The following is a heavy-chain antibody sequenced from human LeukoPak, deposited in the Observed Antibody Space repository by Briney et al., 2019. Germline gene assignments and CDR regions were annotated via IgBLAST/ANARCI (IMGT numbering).Heavy chain of an antibody. CDR3: ARDSSVAGDAFDI. CDR2: INPSGGST. D-gene: IGHD2-15*01. CDR1: GYTFTSYY. V-gene: IGHV1-46*03. Sequence: GASVKVSCKASGYTFTSYYMHWVRQAPGQGLEWMGIINPSGGSTSYAQEFQGRVTMTRDTSTSTVYMELSSLRSEDTAVYYCARDSSVAGDAFDIWGQGTMVTVSS. J-gene: IGHJ3*02.